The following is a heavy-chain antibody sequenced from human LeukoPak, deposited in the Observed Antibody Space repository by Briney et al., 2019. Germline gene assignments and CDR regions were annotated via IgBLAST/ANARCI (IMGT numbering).Heavy chain of an antibody. V-gene: IGHV1-69*04. J-gene: IGHJ3*02. CDR2: IIPIFGIA. D-gene: IGHD3-10*01. Sequence: SVKVSCKASGGTFSSYAISWVRQAPGQGLEWMGRIIPIFGIANYAQKFQGRVTITADKSTSTAYMELSSLRSEDTAVYYCARGGKLLLWFGELWADAFDIWGQGTIVTVSS. CDR1: GGTFSSYA. CDR3: ARGGKLLLWFGELWADAFDI.